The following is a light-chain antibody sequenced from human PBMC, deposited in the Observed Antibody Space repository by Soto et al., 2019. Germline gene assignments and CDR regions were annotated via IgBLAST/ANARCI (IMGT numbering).Light chain of an antibody. CDR3: QHYTNWPPIT. V-gene: IGKV3-15*01. Sequence: ILMTQSPVTLSVSPGDSATLSCRASQSIGSNLAWYQQKPGQAPRLLIYAASTRVTGHPGRFSGRGSGTEFTLTISGLQSEDFAIYYCQHYTNWPPITFGQGTRLEIK. CDR1: QSIGSN. J-gene: IGKJ5*01. CDR2: AAS.